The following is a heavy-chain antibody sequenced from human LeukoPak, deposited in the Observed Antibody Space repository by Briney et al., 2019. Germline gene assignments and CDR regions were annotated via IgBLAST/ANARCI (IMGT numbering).Heavy chain of an antibody. CDR2: IIPILGIA. CDR3: ARAGASGSYLFDY. D-gene: IGHD1-26*01. Sequence: ASVKVSCKASGGSFSSYVLSWVRQAPGQGLEWMGRIIPILGIANYAQKFQGRVTITADKSTSTAYMELSSLRSEDTAVYYCARAGASGSYLFDYWGQGTLVTVSS. J-gene: IGHJ4*02. V-gene: IGHV1-69*04. CDR1: GGSFSSYV.